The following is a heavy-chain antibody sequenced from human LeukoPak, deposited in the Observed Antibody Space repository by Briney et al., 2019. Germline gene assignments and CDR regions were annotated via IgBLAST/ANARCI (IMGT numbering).Heavy chain of an antibody. Sequence: GGSLRLSCAASGFTFSDFYMSWIRQAPGKGRESVSYISGSGSNTNYADSVKGRFTISRDKAKNSLYLQMNSLRAEDTAVYYCTRHPAEGDYWGQGTLVTVSS. V-gene: IGHV3-11*03. CDR1: GFTFSDFY. D-gene: IGHD2-15*01. CDR2: ISGSGSNT. CDR3: TRHPAEGDY. J-gene: IGHJ4*02.